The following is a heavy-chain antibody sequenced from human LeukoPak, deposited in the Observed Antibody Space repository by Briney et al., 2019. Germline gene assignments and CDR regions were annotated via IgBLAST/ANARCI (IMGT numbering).Heavy chain of an antibody. V-gene: IGHV3-23*01. J-gene: IGHJ5*02. CDR1: GFTFRSHA. Sequence: GGPLTLSCAVWGFTFRSHAMSWVRQAPGKGPEWVSAISGGGSSTFYADRVKGRFTISRENTKNTLYLQMNSLRAEDTAVYYCAKVYYGSGAHRWLDPWGQGTLVTVSS. CDR2: ISGGGSST. CDR3: AKVYYGSGAHRWLDP. D-gene: IGHD3-10*01.